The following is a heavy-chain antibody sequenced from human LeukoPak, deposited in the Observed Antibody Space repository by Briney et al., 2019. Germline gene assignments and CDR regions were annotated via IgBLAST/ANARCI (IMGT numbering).Heavy chain of an antibody. D-gene: IGHD1-7*01. CDR3: ARLGITGTVYNWFDP. V-gene: IGHV5-51*01. CDR2: IYPGDSDT. Sequence: KISCKGSGYSFTSYWIGWVRQMPGKGLEWMGIIYPGDSDTRYSPSFQGQVTISADKSISTAYLQWSSLKASDTAMYYCARLGITGTVYNWFDPWGQGTLVTVSS. J-gene: IGHJ5*02. CDR1: GYSFTSYW.